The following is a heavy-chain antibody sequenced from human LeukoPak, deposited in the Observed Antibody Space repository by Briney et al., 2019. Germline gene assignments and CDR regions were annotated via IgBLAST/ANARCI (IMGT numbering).Heavy chain of an antibody. J-gene: IGHJ4*02. Sequence: SETLSLTCAVYGGSFSGYYWSWIRQPPGKGLEWIGEINHSGSTNYNPSLKSRVTISVDTSKNQFSLKLSSVTAADTAVYYCASVPDYDFWSGYYYWGQGTLVTVSS. CDR3: ASVPDYDFWSGYYY. D-gene: IGHD3-3*01. CDR2: INHSGST. CDR1: GGSFSGYY. V-gene: IGHV4-34*01.